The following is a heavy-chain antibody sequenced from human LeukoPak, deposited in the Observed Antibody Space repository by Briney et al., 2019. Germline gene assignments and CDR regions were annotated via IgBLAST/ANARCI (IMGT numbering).Heavy chain of an antibody. D-gene: IGHD3-16*01. J-gene: IGHJ4*02. CDR2: INHSGST. V-gene: IGHV4-34*01. CDR3: ARSRAWGDLDY. CDR1: GGSFSGYY. Sequence: SETLSLTCAVYGGSFSGYYWSWIRQPPGKGLEWIGEINHSGSTNYNPTLKSRVTISVDTSKNQFSLKLSSVTAADTAVYCCARSRAWGDLDYWGQGTLVTVSS.